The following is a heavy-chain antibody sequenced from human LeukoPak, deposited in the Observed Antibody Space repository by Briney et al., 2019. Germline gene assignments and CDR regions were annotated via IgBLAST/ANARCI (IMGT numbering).Heavy chain of an antibody. CDR3: ARGLSSYYPNWFDP. CDR1: GGSISSYY. Sequence: SENLSLTCTVSGGSISSYYWSWIRQPPGKGLEWIGYIYYSGSTNYNPSLKSRGTISVDTSKNQFSLKLSSVTAADTAVYYCARGLSSYYPNWFDPWGQGTLVTVSS. CDR2: IYYSGST. D-gene: IGHD3-10*01. J-gene: IGHJ5*02. V-gene: IGHV4-59*01.